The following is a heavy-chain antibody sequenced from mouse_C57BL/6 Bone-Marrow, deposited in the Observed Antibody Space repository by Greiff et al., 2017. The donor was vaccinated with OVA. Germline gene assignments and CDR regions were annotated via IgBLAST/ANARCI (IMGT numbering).Heavy chain of an antibody. CDR3: VGHGVYWSFDV. CDR2: IRSKSNNYAT. D-gene: IGHD1-1*02. CDR1: GFSFNPYA. Sequence: GGGLVQPKGSLKLSCAASGFSFNPYAMIWVRQAPGKGLEWVARIRSKSNNYATYYADSVKDRFTISSDDSESMLYLQMNNLKTEDTAMYYCVGHGVYWSFDVWGTGTTLTVSS. J-gene: IGHJ1*03. V-gene: IGHV10-1*01.